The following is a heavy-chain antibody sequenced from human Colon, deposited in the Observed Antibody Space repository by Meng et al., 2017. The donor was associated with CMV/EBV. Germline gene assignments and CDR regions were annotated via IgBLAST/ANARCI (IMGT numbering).Heavy chain of an antibody. D-gene: IGHD4-17*01. J-gene: IGHJ4*02. V-gene: IGHV4-61*01. CDR3: ARENHYGDYALGY. CDR2: RYYSGST. CDR1: GDSLSSGSYY. Sequence: GSLRLSCTVSGDSLSSGSYYWSWIRQPPGKGLEWIGYRYYSGSTNYNPSLKSRVSKSVDTSKNQFSLKVNSVTAADTVVYFCARENHYGDYALGYWGQGTLVTVSS.